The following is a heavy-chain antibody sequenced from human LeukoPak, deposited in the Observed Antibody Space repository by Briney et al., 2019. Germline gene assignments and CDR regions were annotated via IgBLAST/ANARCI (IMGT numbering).Heavy chain of an antibody. J-gene: IGHJ5*02. CDR3: ARSPTQYLLRFLEWSNSYSNWFDP. CDR2: IYYSGST. D-gene: IGHD3-3*01. Sequence: SETLSLTCTVSGGSISSSSYYWGWIRQPPGKGLEWIGSIYYSGSTYYNPSLKSRVTISVDTSKNQFSLKLSSVTAADTAVYYCARSPTQYLLRFLEWSNSYSNWFDPWGQGTLVTVSS. CDR1: GGSISSSSYY. V-gene: IGHV4-39*07.